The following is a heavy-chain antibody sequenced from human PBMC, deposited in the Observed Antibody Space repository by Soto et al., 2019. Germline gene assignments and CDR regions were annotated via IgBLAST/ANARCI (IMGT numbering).Heavy chain of an antibody. J-gene: IGHJ4*02. CDR3: ARDRDNSNWPNFDF. CDR1: GDTFCIYT. Sequence: QVQLVQSGSEVKKPGSSVKVSCKASGDTFCIYTISWVRQAPGQGLEWMGRVIPIFDITSYTQRFQGRVTITADKSTTTVYMELSSLRSEDTAVYYCARDRDNSNWPNFDFWGQGTLVTVSS. D-gene: IGHD6-13*01. V-gene: IGHV1-69*02. CDR2: VIPIFDIT.